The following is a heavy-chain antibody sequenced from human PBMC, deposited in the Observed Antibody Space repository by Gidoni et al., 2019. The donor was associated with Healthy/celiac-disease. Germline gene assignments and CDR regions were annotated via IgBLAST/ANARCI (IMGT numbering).Heavy chain of an antibody. V-gene: IGHV4-39*01. J-gene: IGHJ1*01. CDR2: IYYSGST. CDR1: GGSLSSSSSY. Sequence: QLQLQESDPGLVKPSETLSLTCTVSGGSLSSSSSYWGWIRQPPGKGLEWIGSIYYSGSTYYNPSLKSRVTISVDTSKNQFSLKLSSVTAADTAVYYCANGSSGYYRQREYFQHWGQGTLVTVSS. D-gene: IGHD3-22*01. CDR3: ANGSSGYYRQREYFQH.